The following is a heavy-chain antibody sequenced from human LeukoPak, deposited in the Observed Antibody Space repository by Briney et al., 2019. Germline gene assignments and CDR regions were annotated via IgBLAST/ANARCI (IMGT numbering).Heavy chain of an antibody. V-gene: IGHV4-34*01. Sequence: SETLSLTCAVYGGSFSGYYWSWIRQPPGKGLEWIGEINHSGSTNYNPSLKSRVTISVDTSKDQFSLKLSSVTAADTAVYYCASRTGTNWFDPWGQGTLVTVSS. J-gene: IGHJ5*02. CDR3: ASRTGTNWFDP. D-gene: IGHD1-7*01. CDR2: INHSGST. CDR1: GGSFSGYY.